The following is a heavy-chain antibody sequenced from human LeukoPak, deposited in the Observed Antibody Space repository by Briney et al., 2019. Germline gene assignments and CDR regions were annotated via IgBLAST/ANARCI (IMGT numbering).Heavy chain of an antibody. Sequence: GASVTVSCKASGYTFTSYHVHWVRQAPGQGLEWIGIIKAGGDTLYAQKFQGRVTVTRDTSTSAVYMDMNSLRSEDTAIYYCAREGPNIYYFDNWGQGTLVTVSS. CDR1: GYTFTSYH. V-gene: IGHV1-46*01. D-gene: IGHD2/OR15-2a*01. CDR3: AREGPNIYYFDN. J-gene: IGHJ4*02. CDR2: IKAGGDT.